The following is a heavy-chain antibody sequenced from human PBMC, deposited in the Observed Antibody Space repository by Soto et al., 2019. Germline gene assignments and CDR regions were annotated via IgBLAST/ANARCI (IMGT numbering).Heavy chain of an antibody. Sequence: QVQLQESGPGLVKPSETLSLTCTVSGGSISSYYWSWIRQPPGKGLEYIGYIYYSGSTNYNPSLTSRVTISVDTSKNQFSLKLSSVTAADTAVYYCARDLGSAAFDIWGQGTMVTVSS. J-gene: IGHJ3*02. CDR3: ARDLGSAAFDI. D-gene: IGHD1-26*01. CDR2: IYYSGST. CDR1: GGSISSYY. V-gene: IGHV4-59*01.